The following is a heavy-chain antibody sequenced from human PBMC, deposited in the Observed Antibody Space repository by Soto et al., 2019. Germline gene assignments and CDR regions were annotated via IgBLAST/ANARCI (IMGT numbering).Heavy chain of an antibody. J-gene: IGHJ4*02. CDR1: GDSMTKYY. V-gene: IGHV4-4*07. Sequence: QVQLQKSGPGLVKPSETLSLTCTVSGDSMTKYYWSWIRQPAGKGLEWIGRIYTSGSTNYNPSLKGRVTMSIDTSNKHFSLSLKSVTAADTAVYSCARTVGAAYYFDFWGQGALVTVAS. CDR2: IYTSGST. CDR3: ARTVGAAYYFDF. D-gene: IGHD1-26*01.